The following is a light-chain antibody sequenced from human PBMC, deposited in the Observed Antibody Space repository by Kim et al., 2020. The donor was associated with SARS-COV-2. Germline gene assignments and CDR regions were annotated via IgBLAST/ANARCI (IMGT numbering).Light chain of an antibody. CDR2: DNN. J-gene: IGLJ2*01. CDR1: SSNFGDYS. Sequence: GQKVTISCSGSSSNFGDYSISWYQQVPGTVPKLLIYDNNKRPSGIPDRFSGSKTGTSATLDITGLQTGDGADYHCGTWDSRLSTVIFGGGTQLTVL. V-gene: IGLV1-51*01. CDR3: GTWDSRLSTVI.